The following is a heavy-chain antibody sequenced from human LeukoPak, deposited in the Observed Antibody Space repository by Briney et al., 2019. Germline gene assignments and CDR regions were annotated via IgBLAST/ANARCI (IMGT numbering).Heavy chain of an antibody. CDR1: GYTFTNYD. CDR3: ARAGYSYGPERYYYGMDV. D-gene: IGHD5-18*01. V-gene: IGHV1-8*01. CDR2: MNSNSGNT. Sequence: GASVKVSCKASGYTFTNYDIMWVRQATGQGPEWMGWMNSNSGNTGYAQKFQGRVTMTRDTSINTAYMELHSLTSEDTAVYYCARAGYSYGPERYYYGMDVWGQGTTVTVSS. J-gene: IGHJ6*02.